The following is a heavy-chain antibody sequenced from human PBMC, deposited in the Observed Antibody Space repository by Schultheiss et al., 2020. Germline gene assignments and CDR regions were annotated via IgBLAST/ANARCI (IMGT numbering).Heavy chain of an antibody. V-gene: IGHV4-39*07. J-gene: IGHJ5*02. D-gene: IGHD3-22*01. CDR2: IYHSGST. Sequence: SQTLSLTCTVSSGSINSYYWSWIRQPPGKGLEWIGSIYHSGSTYYNPSLKSRVTISVDTSKNQFSLKLSSVTAADTAVYYCARDRRITMIVGDNWFDPWGQGTLVTVSS. CDR3: ARDRRITMIVGDNWFDP. CDR1: SGSINSYY.